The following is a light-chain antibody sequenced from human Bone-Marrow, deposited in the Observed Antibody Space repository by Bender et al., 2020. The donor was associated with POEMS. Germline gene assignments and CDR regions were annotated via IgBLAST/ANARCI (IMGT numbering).Light chain of an antibody. CDR2: DDS. Sequence: SYVLTQPPSVSVAPGQTATITCGGNNIGSKSVHWYQQKPGQAPVLVVCDDSDRPSGIPERFSGSNSGNTATLTLSGTQALDDGDYFCQTWDNNTVVFGGGTKLTVL. CDR3: QTWDNNTVV. V-gene: IGLV3-21*02. CDR1: NIGSKS. J-gene: IGLJ2*01.